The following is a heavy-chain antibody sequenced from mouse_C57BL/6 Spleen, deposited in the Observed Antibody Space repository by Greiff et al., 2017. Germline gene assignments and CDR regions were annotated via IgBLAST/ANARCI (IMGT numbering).Heavy chain of an antibody. J-gene: IGHJ4*01. CDR3: ARDGDYGSSDAMDY. V-gene: IGHV1-50*01. CDR2: IDPSDSYT. CDR1: GYTFTSYW. D-gene: IGHD1-1*01. Sequence: QVQLKQPGAELVKPGASVKLSCKASGYTFTSYWMQWVKQRPGQGLEWIGEIDPSDSYTNYNQKFKGKATLTVDTSSSTAYMQLSSLTSEDSAVYYCARDGDYGSSDAMDYWGQGTSVTVSS.